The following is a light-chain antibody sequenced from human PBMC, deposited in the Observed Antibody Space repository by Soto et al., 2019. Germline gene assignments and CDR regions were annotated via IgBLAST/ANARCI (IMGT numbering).Light chain of an antibody. V-gene: IGLV2-14*01. CDR2: DVT. J-gene: IGLJ1*01. CDR1: SRDVGGYNY. CDR3: TSYTSSSTEV. Sequence: QSALTQPASVSGSPGQSITISCTGTSRDVGGYNYFSWYQQHPGKVPKLMIYDVTNRPSGVSNRFSGSKSGNTASLTISGLQAEDEADYYCTSYTSSSTEVFGTGTKVTVL.